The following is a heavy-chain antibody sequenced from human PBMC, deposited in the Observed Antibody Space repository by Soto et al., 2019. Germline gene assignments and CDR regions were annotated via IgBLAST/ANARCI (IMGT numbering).Heavy chain of an antibody. CDR1: GYTFTSYG. D-gene: IGHD6-25*01. CDR3: ARSGDGNWFES. J-gene: IGHJ5*01. V-gene: IGHV1-18*04. CDR2: ISGYGHT. Sequence: QVQLVQSGDEVKKPGASVKVSCKASGYTFTSYGIGGVRQAPGQGLEWMGWISGYGHTNYAQKLQGRVTMTTDTSTSTAYMELRSLRSDDTAVYYCARSGDGNWFESWGQGTLVTVSS.